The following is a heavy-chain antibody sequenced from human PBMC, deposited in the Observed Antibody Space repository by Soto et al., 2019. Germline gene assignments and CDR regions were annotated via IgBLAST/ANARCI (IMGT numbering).Heavy chain of an antibody. CDR2: IYYSGST. CDR1: GGSISSGGYY. D-gene: IGHD5-18*01. V-gene: IGHV4-31*03. Sequence: SETLSLTCTVSGGSISSGGYYWSWIRQHPGKGLEWIGYIYYSGSTYYNPSLKSRFTISVDTSKNQFSLKLSSVTAADMAVYYWARDPKPYSYGPALNYGMDVWGQGTTVTVSS. J-gene: IGHJ6*02. CDR3: ARDPKPYSYGPALNYGMDV.